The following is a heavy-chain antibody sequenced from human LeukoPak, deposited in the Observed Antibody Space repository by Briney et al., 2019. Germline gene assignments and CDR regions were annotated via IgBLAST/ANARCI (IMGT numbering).Heavy chain of an antibody. CDR2: ISYDGSNK. CDR1: GFTFSSYS. D-gene: IGHD5-18*01. V-gene: IGHV3-30*18. CDR3: AKGGLQTRNWYFAL. Sequence: GGSLRLSCAASGFTFSSYSIHWVRQVPGKGLEWVAVISYDGSNKYYADSVKGRFTISRDNSKNTLYLEMNSLRTEDTAVYYCAKGGLQTRNWYFALWGRGTLVTVSS. J-gene: IGHJ2*01.